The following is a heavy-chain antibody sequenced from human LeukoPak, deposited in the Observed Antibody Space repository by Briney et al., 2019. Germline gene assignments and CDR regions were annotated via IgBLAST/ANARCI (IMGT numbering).Heavy chain of an antibody. J-gene: IGHJ4*02. CDR1: GGTFSSYA. V-gene: IGHV1-69*10. CDR3: ATIPYCSGGSCYSPRYYFDY. D-gene: IGHD2-15*01. Sequence: ASVKVSCKASGGTFSSYAISWVRQAPGQGLEWMGGIIPILGIANYAQKFQGRVTITADKSTSTAYMELSSLRSEDTAVYYCATIPYCSGGSCYSPRYYFDYWGQGTLVTVSS. CDR2: IIPILGIA.